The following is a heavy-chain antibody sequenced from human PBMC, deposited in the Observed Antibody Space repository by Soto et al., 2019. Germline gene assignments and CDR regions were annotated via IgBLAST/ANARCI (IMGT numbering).Heavy chain of an antibody. CDR2: ISSSSSYT. CDR1: GFTFSDYY. V-gene: IGHV3-11*05. J-gene: IGHJ6*02. D-gene: IGHD2-2*01. Sequence: GGSLTLSCAASGFTFSDYYMSWIRQPPGKGLEWVSYISSSSSYTNYEDTVKGRFTISRDHAKNSLYLQMNSLRAEDTAVYYCARDRQYQLTIAVQEQIEYYYGMDVWGQGNTVTVSS. CDR3: ARDRQYQLTIAVQEQIEYYYGMDV.